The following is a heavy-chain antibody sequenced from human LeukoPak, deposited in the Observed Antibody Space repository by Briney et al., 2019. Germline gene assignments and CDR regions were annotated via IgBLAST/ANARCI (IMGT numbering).Heavy chain of an antibody. CDR1: GGSITTRSYY. Sequence: SETLSLTCTVSGGSITTRSYYWGWIRQPPGKGLEWIGSMHHSGSTYYNPSLKSRVTTPVDTSKNQFSLKLSSVTAADTAVYYCARDPGAYYDSSGYLNWFDPWGQGTLVTVSS. J-gene: IGHJ5*02. V-gene: IGHV4-39*07. CDR2: MHHSGST. D-gene: IGHD3-22*01. CDR3: ARDPGAYYDSSGYLNWFDP.